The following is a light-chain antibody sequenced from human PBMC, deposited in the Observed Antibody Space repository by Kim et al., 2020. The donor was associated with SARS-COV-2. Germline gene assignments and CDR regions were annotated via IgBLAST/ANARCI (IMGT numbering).Light chain of an antibody. CDR3: QQYNNWPYT. Sequence: SVSPGERAPLSCSARQSFSSNLAWYQQKPGQAPRLLICGASTRATGIPARFSGSGSETEFTLTISSLPSEDFAVYYCQQYNNWPYTFGQGTKLEI. V-gene: IGKV3-15*01. J-gene: IGKJ2*01. CDR2: GAS. CDR1: QSFSSN.